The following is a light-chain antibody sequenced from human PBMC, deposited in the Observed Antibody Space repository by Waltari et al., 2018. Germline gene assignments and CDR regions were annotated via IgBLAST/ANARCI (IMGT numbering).Light chain of an antibody. J-gene: IGKJ2*01. CDR1: ENINKY. CDR2: AAS. Sequence: DIQMTQSPSSLPASLGDRVTITCRTSENINKYLNWYQQKPGKAPKLLIYAASSLQSGVPSRFSGSGSGTDFTLKISRVEAEDVGVYYCMQGTHWPLYTFGQGTKLEIK. V-gene: IGKV1-39*01. CDR3: MQGTHWPLYT.